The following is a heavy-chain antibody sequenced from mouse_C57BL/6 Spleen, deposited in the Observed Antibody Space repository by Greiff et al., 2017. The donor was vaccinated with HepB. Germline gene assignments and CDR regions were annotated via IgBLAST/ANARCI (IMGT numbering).Heavy chain of an antibody. D-gene: IGHD2-4*01. J-gene: IGHJ2*01. CDR3: ARHGGWYYDSFFDY. CDR2: IWSDGST. Sequence: QVQLKESGPGLVAPSQSLSITCTVSGFSLTSYGVHWVRQPPGKGLAWLVVIWSDGSTTYNSALKSRLSISKDNSKSQVFLKMNSLQADDTAMYYCARHGGWYYDSFFDYCGQGTTLTVSS. CDR1: GFSLTSYG. V-gene: IGHV2-6-1*01.